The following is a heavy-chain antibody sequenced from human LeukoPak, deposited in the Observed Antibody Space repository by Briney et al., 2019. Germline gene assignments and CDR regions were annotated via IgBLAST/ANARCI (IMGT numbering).Heavy chain of an antibody. Sequence: GGSLRLSCAASGFTFSDYYMNWIRQAPGKGLEWVSYISSSGSTIYYADSVKGRFTISRDNSKNTLYLQMNSLRAEDTAVYFCVSLGYSSSSVRYWGQGTLVTVSS. CDR3: VSLGYSSSSVRY. CDR1: GFTFSDYY. V-gene: IGHV3-11*04. D-gene: IGHD6-6*01. J-gene: IGHJ4*02. CDR2: ISSSGSTI.